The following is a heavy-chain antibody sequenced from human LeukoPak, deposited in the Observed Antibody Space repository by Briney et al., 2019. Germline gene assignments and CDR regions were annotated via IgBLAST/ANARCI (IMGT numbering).Heavy chain of an antibody. CDR3: ARLRTWYDAFDI. V-gene: IGHV3-23*01. CDR2: ISGSGGST. CDR1: GFTFSSYA. J-gene: IGHJ3*02. Sequence: GGSLRLSCAASGFTFSSYAMSWVRQAPGKGLEWVSAISGSGGSTYYADSVKGRFTISRDNSKNTLYLQMNSLRAEDTAIYYCARLRTWYDAFDIWGQGTMVTVSS. D-gene: IGHD6-13*01.